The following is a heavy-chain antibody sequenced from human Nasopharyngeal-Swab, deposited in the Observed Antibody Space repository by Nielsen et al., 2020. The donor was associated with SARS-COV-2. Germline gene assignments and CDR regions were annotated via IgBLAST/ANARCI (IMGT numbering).Heavy chain of an antibody. J-gene: IGHJ4*02. Sequence: WIRQPPGKGLEWIGYIFYSGSTNYNPSLKSRVTLSIDTSKNQFSLRLSSVTAADTAFYYCARVPFSQVFTVVNPYYFDYWGQGTLVTVSS. CDR2: IFYSGST. CDR3: ARVPFSQVFTVVNPYYFDY. V-gene: IGHV4-59*01. D-gene: IGHD4-23*01.